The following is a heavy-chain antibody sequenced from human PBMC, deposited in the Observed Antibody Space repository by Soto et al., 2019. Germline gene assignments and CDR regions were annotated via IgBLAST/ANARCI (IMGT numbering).Heavy chain of an antibody. D-gene: IGHD3-3*01. J-gene: IGHJ4*02. V-gene: IGHV3-23*01. CDR2: ISGSGGST. CDR1: GFTFSSYA. CDR3: AQLRFLECLCFDY. Sequence: GGSLRLSCAASGFTFSSYAMSWVRQAPGKGLEWVSAISGSGGSTYYADSVKGRFTISRDNSKNTLYLQMNSLRAEDTAVYYCAQLRFLECLCFDYWDQGTLVTVSS.